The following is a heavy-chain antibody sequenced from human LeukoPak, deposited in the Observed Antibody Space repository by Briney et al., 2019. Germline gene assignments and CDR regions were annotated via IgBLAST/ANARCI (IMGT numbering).Heavy chain of an antibody. CDR1: GYSFTNYW. D-gene: IGHD3-22*01. CDR3: ARLVYDSSGQDY. J-gene: IGHJ4*02. Sequence: ESLKSSCKGSGYSFTNYWIGWVRQMPGKGLEWMGIIYPADSTAHYSPSFQGQVTISADKSISTAYLQWSSLKASDTAMYYCARLVYDSSGQDYWGQGTLVTVSS. CDR2: IYPADSTA. V-gene: IGHV5-51*01.